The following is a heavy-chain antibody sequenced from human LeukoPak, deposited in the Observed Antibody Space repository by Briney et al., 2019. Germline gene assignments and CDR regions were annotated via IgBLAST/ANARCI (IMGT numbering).Heavy chain of an antibody. J-gene: IGHJ4*02. CDR2: ISYDGSNK. Sequence: GGSLRLSSAASGFTFSSYAMHWVCQAPHKGLEWVAVISYDGSNKYYAHSVKGRFTISRDNSKNTRYLQMNSVRDEETAVYYCARVYLGFREYGALEYWGEGTLVTVSS. D-gene: IGHD4-17*01. CDR3: ARVYLGFREYGALEY. CDR1: GFTFSSYA. V-gene: IGHV3-30-3*01.